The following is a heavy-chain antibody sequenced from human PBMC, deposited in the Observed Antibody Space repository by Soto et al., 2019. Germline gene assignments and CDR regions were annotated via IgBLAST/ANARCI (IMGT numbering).Heavy chain of an antibody. CDR1: GGTFSSYA. V-gene: IGHV1-69*13. J-gene: IGHJ6*02. D-gene: IGHD6-13*01. Sequence: SLKVSCKASGGTFSSYAISWVRQAPGQGLEWMGGIIPIFGTANYAQKFQGRVTITADESTSTAYMELGSLRSEDTAVYYCAREEQPNYYYYYGMDVWGQGTTVTVSS. CDR3: AREEQPNYYYYYGMDV. CDR2: IIPIFGTA.